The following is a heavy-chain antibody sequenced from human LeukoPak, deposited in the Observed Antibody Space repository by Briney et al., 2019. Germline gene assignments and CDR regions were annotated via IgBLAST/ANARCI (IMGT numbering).Heavy chain of an antibody. CDR1: GFTFSIYW. Sequence: PGGSLRLSCAASGFTFSIYWMHWVRQAPGKGLVWVSLINSDGSSTNYADSVKGRFTISRDNAKNTLYLQMNSLRADDTAVYYCARPENIVVVPAADAFDIWGQGTMVTVSS. V-gene: IGHV3-74*01. D-gene: IGHD2-2*01. CDR2: INSDGSST. J-gene: IGHJ3*02. CDR3: ARPENIVVVPAADAFDI.